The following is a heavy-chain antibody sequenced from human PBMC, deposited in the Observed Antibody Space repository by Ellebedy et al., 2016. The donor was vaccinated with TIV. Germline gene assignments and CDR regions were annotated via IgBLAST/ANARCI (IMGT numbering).Heavy chain of an antibody. CDR2: VKEDGRDK. V-gene: IGHV3-7*01. D-gene: IGHD2-15*01. J-gene: IGHJ4*02. CDR1: GFTSRGYW. Sequence: PGGSLSLSCAASGFTSRGYWMSWVRQAPGKGLEWVANVKEDGRDKYYMDAVKGRFSTSRDNARNSMYLQMNSPRGEDTAVYYCARVRGGSSWPSFDLWGQGILVTVSS. CDR3: ARVRGGSSWPSFDL.